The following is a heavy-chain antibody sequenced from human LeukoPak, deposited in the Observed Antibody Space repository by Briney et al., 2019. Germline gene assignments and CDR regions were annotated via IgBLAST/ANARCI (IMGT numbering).Heavy chain of an antibody. J-gene: IGHJ4*02. V-gene: IGHV4-59*12. CDR3: ARVAVGGRSDYCDSSGYYYCFDY. CDR1: GGSISSYH. Sequence: SETLSLTCTVSGGSISSYHWSWIRQPPGKGLEWIGYIYYSGRPHYNPSLKSRVTISVDTSKNQFSLKLSSVTAADTAVYYCARVAVGGRSDYCDSSGYYYCFDYWGQGTLVTVSS. CDR2: IYYSGRP. D-gene: IGHD3-22*01.